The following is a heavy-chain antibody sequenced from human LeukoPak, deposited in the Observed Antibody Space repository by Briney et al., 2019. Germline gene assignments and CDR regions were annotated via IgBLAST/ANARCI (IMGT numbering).Heavy chain of an antibody. CDR2: IYYSGST. Sequence: SETLSLTCTVSGGSISSYYWSWIRQPPGKGLEWIGYIYYSGSTNYNPSLKSRVTISVDTSKNQFSLKLSSVTAADTAVYYCARRVSCSSTSCYTFNWFDPWGQGTPVTVSS. V-gene: IGHV4-59*01. CDR1: GGSISSYY. CDR3: ARRVSCSSTSCYTFNWFDP. J-gene: IGHJ5*02. D-gene: IGHD2-2*02.